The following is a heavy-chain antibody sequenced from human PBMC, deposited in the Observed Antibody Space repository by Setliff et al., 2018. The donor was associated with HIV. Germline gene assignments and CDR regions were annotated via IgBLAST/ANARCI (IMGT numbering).Heavy chain of an antibody. Sequence: SETLSLTCSVYGVSISAHHWSWIRQSPGKGLEWIGSISDSGTTNYNPSLKSRVTMSSDTSKNRFSLRVTSVTAADTALYYCARHKVISKLGGLIEDFFYYGLDAWGQGTTVTVSS. CDR1: GVSISAHH. V-gene: IGHV4-59*11. CDR3: ARHKVISKLGGLIEDFFYYGLDA. J-gene: IGHJ6*02. CDR2: ISDSGTT. D-gene: IGHD3-16*02.